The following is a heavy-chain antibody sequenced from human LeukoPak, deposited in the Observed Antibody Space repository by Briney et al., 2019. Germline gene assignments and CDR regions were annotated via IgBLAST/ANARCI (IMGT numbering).Heavy chain of an antibody. CDR2: IYPGDSDT. V-gene: IGHV5-51*01. D-gene: IGHD2-2*01. J-gene: IGHJ5*02. CDR1: GYSFTSYW. CDR3: ARQSLYCSSTSCRRRMSWFDP. Sequence: GESLKISCKGSGYSFTSYWIGWVRQMPGKGLEWMGIIYPGDSDTRYSPSFQGQVTISADKSISTAYLQWSSLKASDTAMYYCARQSLYCSSTSCRRRMSWFDPWGQGTLVTVSS.